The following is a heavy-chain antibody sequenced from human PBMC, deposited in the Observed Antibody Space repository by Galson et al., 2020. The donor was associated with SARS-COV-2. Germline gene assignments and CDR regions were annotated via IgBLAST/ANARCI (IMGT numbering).Heavy chain of an antibody. CDR3: ARDASRGLDP. V-gene: IGHV4-59*01. CDR2: IYYTGST. J-gene: IGHJ5*02. Sequence: SETLSLTCTLSGGSISDYNWSWIRQPPGTGLEWIGYIYYTGSTTYNPSPKSRVTISIDTSKRQFSLTLSSVTAADTAVYYWARDASRGLDPWGQGTLVTVSS. CDR1: GGSISDYN. D-gene: IGHD2-2*01.